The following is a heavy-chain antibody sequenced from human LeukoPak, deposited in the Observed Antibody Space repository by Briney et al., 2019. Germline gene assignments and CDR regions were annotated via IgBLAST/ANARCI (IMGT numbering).Heavy chain of an antibody. CDR3: AKDSAQYYYDSSGYNG. CDR2: ISWNSGSI. V-gene: IGHV3-9*01. J-gene: IGHJ4*02. CDR1: GFTFDDYA. D-gene: IGHD3-22*01. Sequence: GRSLRLSCAASGFTFDDYAMHWVRQAPGKGLEWVSGISWNSGSIGYAGSVKGRFTISRDNAKNSLYLQMNSLRAEDTALYYCAKDSAQYYYDSSGYNGWGQGTLVTVSS.